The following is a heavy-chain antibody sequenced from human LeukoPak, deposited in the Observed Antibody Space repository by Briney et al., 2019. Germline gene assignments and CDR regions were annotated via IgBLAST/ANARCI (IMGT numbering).Heavy chain of an antibody. CDR3: ARGGGAAAVRNWFDP. CDR2: INHSGST. CDR1: GGSFSGYY. J-gene: IGHJ5*02. Sequence: PSETLCLTCAVYGGSFSGYYWSWIRQPPGKGLEWVGEINHSGSTNYNPSLKSRVTISVDTSKNQFSLKLSSVTAADTAVYYCARGGGAAAVRNWFDPWGQGTLVTVSS. V-gene: IGHV4-34*01. D-gene: IGHD6-13*01.